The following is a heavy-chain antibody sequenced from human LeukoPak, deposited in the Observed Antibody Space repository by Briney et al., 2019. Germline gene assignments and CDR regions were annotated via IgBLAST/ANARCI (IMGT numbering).Heavy chain of an antibody. CDR2: IKQGGSEK. CDR3: ARHDFILISYFDL. V-gene: IGHV3-7*01. D-gene: IGHD3-3*01. CDR1: GFTFSSYW. Sequence: PGGSLRLSCAASGFTFSSYWMSWVRQAPGEGLEWVANIKQGGSEKYYVDSVKGRFTISRDNAKNSLYLQMNSLRAEDTAVYYCARHDFILISYFDLWGRGALVTVSS. J-gene: IGHJ2*01.